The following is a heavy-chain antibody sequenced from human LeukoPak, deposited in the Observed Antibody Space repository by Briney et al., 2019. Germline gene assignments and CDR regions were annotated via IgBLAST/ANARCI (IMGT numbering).Heavy chain of an antibody. V-gene: IGHV1-2*02. CDR1: GYTFTGYY. Sequence: ASVKVSCKASGYTFTGYYMHSVRQAPGQGVEWMGWINPNSGGTNYAPKSQGRVTMTRDTSISTAYMELSRLRSDGTAVYDRARTLLWFGELSEYYFDYWGQGTLVTVSS. CDR2: INPNSGGT. CDR3: ARTLLWFGELSEYYFDY. J-gene: IGHJ4*02. D-gene: IGHD3-10*01.